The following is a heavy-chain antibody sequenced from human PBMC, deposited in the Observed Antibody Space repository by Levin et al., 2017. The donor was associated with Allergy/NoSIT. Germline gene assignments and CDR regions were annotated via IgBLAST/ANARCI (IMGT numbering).Heavy chain of an antibody. V-gene: IGHV4-39*01. CDR2: IYHSGNT. Sequence: SETLSLTCTVSGGSISNRIYYWGWIRQPPGKGLEWIGSIYHSGNTYHNPSLKSRVTISVDTSKNQFSLKLRSVTAADTAVYYCARQTAKGEWDFDYWGQGTLVTVSS. CDR3: ARQTAKGEWDFDY. D-gene: IGHD3-16*01. CDR1: GGSISNRIYY. J-gene: IGHJ4*02.